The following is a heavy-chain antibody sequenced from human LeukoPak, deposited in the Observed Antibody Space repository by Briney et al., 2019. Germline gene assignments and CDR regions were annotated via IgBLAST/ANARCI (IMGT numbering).Heavy chain of an antibody. CDR1: GGSFSGYY. J-gene: IGHJ5*02. CDR3: ARGRLSYDLWSGYRNWFDP. V-gene: IGHV4-34*01. Sequence: SETLSLTCAVYGGSFSGYYWSWIRQPPGKGLEWIGEINHSGSTNYNPSLKSQVTISVDTSKNQFSLKLSSVTAADTAVYYCARGRLSYDLWSGYRNWFDPWGQGTLVTVSS. D-gene: IGHD3-3*01. CDR2: INHSGST.